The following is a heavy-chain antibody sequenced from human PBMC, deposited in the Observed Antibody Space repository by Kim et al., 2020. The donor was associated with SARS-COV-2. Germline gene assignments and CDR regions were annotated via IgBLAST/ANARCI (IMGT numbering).Heavy chain of an antibody. V-gene: IGHV1-8*01. D-gene: IGHD5-18*01. CDR1: GYTFTSYD. J-gene: IGHJ4*02. CDR3: ARVSGYSYGCDY. Sequence: ASVKVSCKASGYTFTSYDINWVRQATGQGLEWMGWMNPNSGNTGYAQKFQGRVTMTRNTSISTAYMELSSLRSEDTAVYYCARVSGYSYGCDYWGQGTLVTVSS. CDR2: MNPNSGNT.